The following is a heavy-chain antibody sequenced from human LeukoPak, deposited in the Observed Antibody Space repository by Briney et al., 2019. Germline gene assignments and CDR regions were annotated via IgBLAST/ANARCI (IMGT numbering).Heavy chain of an antibody. J-gene: IGHJ3*02. Sequence: ETLSLTCAVYGGSFSGYYWSWIRQPPGKGLEWIGEINHSGSTNYNPSLKSRVTISVDTSKNQFSLKLSSVTAADTAVYYCASGAETPRDDAFDIWGQGTMVTVSS. CDR1: GGSFSGYY. CDR3: ASGAETPRDDAFDI. V-gene: IGHV4-34*01. CDR2: INHSGST.